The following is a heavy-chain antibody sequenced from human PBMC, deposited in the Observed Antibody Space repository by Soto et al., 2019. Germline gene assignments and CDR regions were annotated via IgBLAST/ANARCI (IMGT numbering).Heavy chain of an antibody. D-gene: IGHD3-3*01. V-gene: IGHV3-21*01. CDR3: ARDLGYYDFWSGYYRDSYYYYGMDV. CDR1: GFTFSTHS. J-gene: IGHJ6*02. Sequence: PGGSLSLSCAASGFTFSTHSINWVRQAPGKGLEWVSSISDSSSYIYYADSEKGRFTISRDNSKNSLYLQMNSLRAEDTAVYYCARDLGYYDFWSGYYRDSYYYYGMDVWGQGTTVTVSS. CDR2: ISDSSSYI.